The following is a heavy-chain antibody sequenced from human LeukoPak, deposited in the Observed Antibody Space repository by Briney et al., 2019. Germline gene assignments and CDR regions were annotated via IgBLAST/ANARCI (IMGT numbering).Heavy chain of an antibody. D-gene: IGHD3-10*01. CDR3: ARDRSPGNFDY. CDR2: IRYDGNNK. V-gene: IGHV3-30*02. Sequence: PGGSLRLSCGASGFTFSNYGMLWVRQAPGKGLDWVAFIRYDGNNKLYADSVKGRFTISRDNSKNTLYLHINSLRAEDTAVYYCARDRSPGNFDYWGQGTLVTVSS. CDR1: GFTFSNYG. J-gene: IGHJ4*02.